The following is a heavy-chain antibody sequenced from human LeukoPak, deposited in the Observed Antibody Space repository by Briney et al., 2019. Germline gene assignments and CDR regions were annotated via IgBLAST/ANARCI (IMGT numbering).Heavy chain of an antibody. D-gene: IGHD6-13*01. CDR3: ARGGRGIAAAVSRFDP. CDR2: ISAYNGKT. Sequence: ASVKVSCKASGDTFTNYAITWVRQAPGQGLEWMGWISAYNGKTNYVQKLQGRVTMTTDTSTSTAYMELRSLRSEDTAVYYCARGGRGIAAAVSRFDPWGQGTLVTVSS. J-gene: IGHJ5*02. CDR1: GDTFTNYA. V-gene: IGHV1-18*01.